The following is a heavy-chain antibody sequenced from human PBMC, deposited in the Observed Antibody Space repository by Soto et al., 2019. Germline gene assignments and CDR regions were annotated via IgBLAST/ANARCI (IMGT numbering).Heavy chain of an antibody. V-gene: IGHV3-30*18. J-gene: IGHJ4*02. Sequence: GGSLRLSCAASGFTFSSYGMHWVRQAPGKGLEWVAVISYDGSNKYYADSVKGRFTISRDNSKNTLYLQMNSPRAEDTAVYYCAKNGYDSSGYYAYWGQGTLVTVSS. CDR3: AKNGYDSSGYYAY. CDR2: ISYDGSNK. CDR1: GFTFSSYG. D-gene: IGHD3-22*01.